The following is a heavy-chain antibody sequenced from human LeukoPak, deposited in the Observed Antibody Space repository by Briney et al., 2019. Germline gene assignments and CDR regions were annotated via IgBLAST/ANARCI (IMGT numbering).Heavy chain of an antibody. J-gene: IGHJ3*02. CDR3: SSGVVPAAIEFDVFDI. D-gene: IGHD2-2*01. Sequence: GGSLRLSCAASGFTFSNAWMSWVRQAPGKALEWVGRIKSKTAGGTTDYAAPVKGRFTISRDDSKNTLYLQMNSLKTEDTAVYYCSSGVVPAAIEFDVFDIWGQGTMVTVSS. CDR1: GFTFSNAW. CDR2: IKSKTAGGTT. V-gene: IGHV3-15*01.